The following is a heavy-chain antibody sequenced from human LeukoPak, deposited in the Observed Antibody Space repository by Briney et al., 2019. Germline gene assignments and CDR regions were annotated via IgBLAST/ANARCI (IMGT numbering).Heavy chain of an antibody. CDR2: LRYDGSNK. CDR3: AKDPGGRYFDWYLDY. D-gene: IGHD3-9*01. V-gene: IGHV3-30*02. CDR1: GFPFRSYG. Sequence: GALRPPWAASGFPFRSYGMDWVRQAPGKGLGGGAFLRYDGSNKYYADSVKGRFTISRDNSKNTLYLQMNSLRAEDTAVYYCAKDPGGRYFDWYLDYWGQGTLVTVSS. J-gene: IGHJ4*02.